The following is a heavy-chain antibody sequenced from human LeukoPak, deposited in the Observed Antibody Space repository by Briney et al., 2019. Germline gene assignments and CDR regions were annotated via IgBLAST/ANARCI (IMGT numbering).Heavy chain of an antibody. CDR3: IRDFRSADL. Sequence: GGSLRLSSVASGFTFSNYWMHWVRQPPGKGLVWVSRIYVDGRTTNYADSVKGRFTISRDNAKNTVYLEMNSLSVEDTATYYCIRDFRSADLWGQGTLVTVTS. J-gene: IGHJ5*02. CDR2: IYVDGRTT. CDR1: GFTFSNYW. V-gene: IGHV3-74*01.